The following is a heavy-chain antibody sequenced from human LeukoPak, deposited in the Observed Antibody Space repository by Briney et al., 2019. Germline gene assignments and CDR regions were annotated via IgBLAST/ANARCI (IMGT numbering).Heavy chain of an antibody. J-gene: IGHJ4*02. CDR1: GFTFSSYW. CDR3: AKGDCSSTSCHFDY. D-gene: IGHD2-2*01. CDR2: INSDGSST. V-gene: IGHV3-74*01. Sequence: GGSLRLSCAASGFTFSSYWMHWVRQAPGKGLVWVSRINSDGSSTSYADSVKGRFTISRDNSKNTLYLQMNSLRAEDTAVYYCAKGDCSSTSCHFDYWGQGTLVTVSS.